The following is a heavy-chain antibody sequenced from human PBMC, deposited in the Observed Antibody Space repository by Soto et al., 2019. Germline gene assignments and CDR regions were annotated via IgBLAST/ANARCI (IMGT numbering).Heavy chain of an antibody. CDR2: ISYDGSNK. J-gene: IGHJ4*02. V-gene: IGHV3-30*04. D-gene: IGHD6-6*01. CDR1: GFTFSSYA. Sequence: GGSLRLSCAASGFTFSSYAMHWVRQAPGKGLEWVAVISYDGSNKYYADSVKGRFTISRDNSKNTLYLQMNSLRAEDTAVYYCARVYSSSFDYWGQGTLVTVSS. CDR3: ARVYSSSFDY.